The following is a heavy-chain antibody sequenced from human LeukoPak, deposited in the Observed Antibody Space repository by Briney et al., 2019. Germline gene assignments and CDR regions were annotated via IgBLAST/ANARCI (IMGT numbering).Heavy chain of an antibody. Sequence: SETLSLTCTVSGDSVRNGNYYWGWIRQPPEKGLEWIGTVYYSGTSYYGPSLHSRTTMSVDTLKNQFSLNLKSVTVADTAVYYCARQGPSSAGILWDYWGQGILVTVSS. D-gene: IGHD3-9*01. J-gene: IGHJ4*02. V-gene: IGHV4-39*01. CDR3: ARQGPSSAGILWDY. CDR1: GDSVRNGNYY. CDR2: VYYSGTS.